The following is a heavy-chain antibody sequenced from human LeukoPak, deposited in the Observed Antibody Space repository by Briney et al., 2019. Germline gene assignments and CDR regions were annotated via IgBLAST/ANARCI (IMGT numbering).Heavy chain of an antibody. CDR3: ARANDGSGSYGY. CDR1: GGSFSGYY. D-gene: IGHD3-10*01. CDR2: INHSGST. Sequence: SETLSLTCAVYGGSFSGYYWSWIRQPPGKGLEWIGEINHSGSTNYNPSLKSRVTISVDTSKNQFSLKLSSVTAADTAVYYCARANDGSGSYGYWGQGTLVTVSS. J-gene: IGHJ4*02. V-gene: IGHV4-34*01.